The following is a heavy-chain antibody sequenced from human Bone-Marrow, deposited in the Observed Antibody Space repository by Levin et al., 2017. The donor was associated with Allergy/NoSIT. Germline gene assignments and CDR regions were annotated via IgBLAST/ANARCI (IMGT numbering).Heavy chain of an antibody. D-gene: IGHD3-10*01. J-gene: IGHJ4*02. Sequence: GESLKISCAASGFTFSSYGMHWVRQAPGKGLEWVAVISYDGSNKYYADSVKGRFTISRDNSKNTLYLQMNSLRAEDTAVYYCAKDLTPAYYYGSGSYDSPLDYWGQGTLVTVSS. CDR2: ISYDGSNK. CDR3: AKDLTPAYYYGSGSYDSPLDY. V-gene: IGHV3-30*18. CDR1: GFTFSSYG.